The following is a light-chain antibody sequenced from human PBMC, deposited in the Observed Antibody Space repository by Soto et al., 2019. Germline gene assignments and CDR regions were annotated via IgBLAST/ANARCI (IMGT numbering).Light chain of an antibody. V-gene: IGLV2-8*01. CDR1: SSDVGGYNY. CDR2: EVN. CDR3: SSDAGRRNV. Sequence: QSALTQPPSASGSPGQSVAISCTGTSSDVGGYNYVSWYQQHPGKAPKLMIYEVNKRPSGVPDRFSGSKSGNTASLTVSGLQAEDEADYYCSSDAGRRNVFGNGTKVTVL. J-gene: IGLJ1*01.